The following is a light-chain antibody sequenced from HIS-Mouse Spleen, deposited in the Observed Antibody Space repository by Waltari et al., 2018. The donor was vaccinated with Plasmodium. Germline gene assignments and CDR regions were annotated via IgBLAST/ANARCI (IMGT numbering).Light chain of an antibody. CDR3: QQYNNWSFT. CDR1: QSVSSY. J-gene: IGKJ3*01. Sequence: EIVLTQSPATLSLSPGERATLSCRASQSVSSYLAWYQQKPGQAPRLLIYDASNRATGIPARFSGSGSGTDFTLTISSLEPEDFAVYYCQQYNNWSFTFGPGTKVDIK. CDR2: DAS. V-gene: IGKV3-11*01.